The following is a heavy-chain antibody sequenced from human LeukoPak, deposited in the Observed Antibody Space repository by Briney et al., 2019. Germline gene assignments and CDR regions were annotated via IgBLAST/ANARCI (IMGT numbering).Heavy chain of an antibody. CDR2: IRYDGSNK. CDR3: AKDSCYDSSGYPFF. V-gene: IGHV3-30*02. Sequence: GGSLRLSCAASGFTFSSYGMHWVRQAPGKGLEWVAFIRYDGSNKYYADSVKGRFTISRDNSKNTLYLQMNSLRAEDTAVYYCAKDSCYDSSGYPFFWGQGTLVTVSS. J-gene: IGHJ4*02. CDR1: GFTFSSYG. D-gene: IGHD3-22*01.